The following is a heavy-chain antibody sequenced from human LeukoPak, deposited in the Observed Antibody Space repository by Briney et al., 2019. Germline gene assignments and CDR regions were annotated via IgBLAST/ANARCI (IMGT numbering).Heavy chain of an antibody. Sequence: SETLSLTCTVSGGSISSGGYYWSWIRQHPGKGLEWIGYIYYSGSTYYNPSLKSRVTISVDTSKNQFSLKLSSVTAADTAVYYCARQRGYSGYAFDYWGQGTLVTVSS. D-gene: IGHD5-12*01. V-gene: IGHV4-31*03. CDR1: GGSISSGGYY. CDR2: IYYSGST. J-gene: IGHJ4*02. CDR3: ARQRGYSGYAFDY.